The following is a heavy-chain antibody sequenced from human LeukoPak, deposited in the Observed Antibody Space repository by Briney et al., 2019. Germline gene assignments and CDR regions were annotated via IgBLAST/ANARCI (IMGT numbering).Heavy chain of an antibody. V-gene: IGHV3-23*01. CDR3: AKAPGGHIVVVTAILYFDY. CDR2: ISGSGGST. J-gene: IGHJ4*02. CDR1: GFTFSSYA. Sequence: GGSLRLSCAASGFTFSSYAMSWVRQAPGKGREWVSAISGSGGSTYYADSVKGRFTISRDNSKNTLYLQMNSLRAEDTAVYYCAKAPGGHIVVVTAILYFDYWGQGTLVTVSS. D-gene: IGHD2-21*02.